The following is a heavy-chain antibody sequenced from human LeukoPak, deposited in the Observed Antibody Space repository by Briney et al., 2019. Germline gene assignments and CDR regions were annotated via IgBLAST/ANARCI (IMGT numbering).Heavy chain of an antibody. CDR1: GFTFSSYW. Sequence: GGSLRLSCAASGFTFSSYWMSWVRQAPGKGLEWVANIKQDGSEKYYVDSVKGRFTISRDNAKNSLYLQMNSLRAEDTAVYYCASKLFHRDMILWGQGTLVTVSS. D-gene: IGHD2-15*01. V-gene: IGHV3-7*01. CDR2: IKQDGSEK. CDR3: ASKLFHRDMIL. J-gene: IGHJ4*02.